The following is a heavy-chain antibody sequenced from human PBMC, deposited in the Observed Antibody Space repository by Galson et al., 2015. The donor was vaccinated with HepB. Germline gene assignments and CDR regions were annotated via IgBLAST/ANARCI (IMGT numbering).Heavy chain of an antibody. J-gene: IGHJ5*02. Sequence: ETLSLTCTVSGGSISTRSYYWGWIRQPPGKGLEWIGSIYFLGNTFYNPSLKSRVTISIDTSKNQFSLKLNSVTAADTAVYYCARQAPIRVLHNWFDPWGQGTLVTVS. D-gene: IGHD2-8*01. CDR1: GGSISTRSYY. V-gene: IGHV4-39*01. CDR3: ARQAPIRVLHNWFDP. CDR2: IYFLGNT.